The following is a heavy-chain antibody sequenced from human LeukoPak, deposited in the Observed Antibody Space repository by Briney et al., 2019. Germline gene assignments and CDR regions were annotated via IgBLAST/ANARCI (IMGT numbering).Heavy chain of an antibody. CDR1: GFTFSSYE. CDR2: ISSSGSTI. Sequence: GGSLGLSCAASGFTFSSYEMNWVRQAPGKGLEWVSYISSSGSTIYYADSVKGRFTISRDNAKNSLYLQMNSLRAEDTAVYYCARDAGDYYDSSGYYSGGWLDPWGQGTLVTVSS. CDR3: ARDAGDYYDSSGYYSGGWLDP. V-gene: IGHV3-48*03. D-gene: IGHD3-22*01. J-gene: IGHJ5*02.